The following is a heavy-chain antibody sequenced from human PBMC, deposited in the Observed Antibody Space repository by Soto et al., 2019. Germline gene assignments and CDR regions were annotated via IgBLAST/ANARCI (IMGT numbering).Heavy chain of an antibody. CDR1: GGSISSYY. J-gene: IGHJ4*02. D-gene: IGHD3-22*01. CDR3: ARAPSGYSYYFDY. Sequence: SETLSLTCTVSGGSISSYYWSWIRQPPGKDLEWIGYIYYSGSTNYNPSLKSRVTMLVDTSKKQFSLKLTSVTAADTAVYYCARAPSGYSYYFDYWGQGTLVTVSS. V-gene: IGHV4-59*01. CDR2: IYYSGST.